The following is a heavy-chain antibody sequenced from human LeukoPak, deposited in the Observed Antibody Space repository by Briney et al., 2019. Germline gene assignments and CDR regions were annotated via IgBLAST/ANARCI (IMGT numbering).Heavy chain of an antibody. CDR2: IKSKTDGWTS. V-gene: IGHV3-15*01. J-gene: IGHJ4*02. CDR1: GFTFTDAW. CDR3: TRGQSGGYNLFDY. Sequence: PGGSLRLSCAASGFTFTDAWMSWVRQAPGKGLEWVGRIKSKTDGWTSDYAAPVKGRFTISRDDSKNTLYLQMNSLKTEDTAMYYCTRGQSGGYNLFDYWGQGTLVTVSS. D-gene: IGHD5-24*01.